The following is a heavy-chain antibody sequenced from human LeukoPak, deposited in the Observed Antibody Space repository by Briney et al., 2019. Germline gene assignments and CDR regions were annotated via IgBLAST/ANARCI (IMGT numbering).Heavy chain of an antibody. D-gene: IGHD4-23*01. V-gene: IGHV3-23*01. CDR2: ISGSGGST. CDR3: AKAHPKLYGGGYYFDY. CDR1: GFTFSSYA. J-gene: IGHJ4*02. Sequence: PGGSLRLSCAASGFTFSSYAMSWVRQAPGKGLEWVSAISGSGGSTYYADSVKGRFTISRDNSKNTLYLQMNSLRAEDTAVYYCAKAHPKLYGGGYYFDYWGQGTLVTVSS.